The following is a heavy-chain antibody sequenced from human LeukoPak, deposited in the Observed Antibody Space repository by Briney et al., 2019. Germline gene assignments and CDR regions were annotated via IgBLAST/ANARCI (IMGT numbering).Heavy chain of an antibody. CDR1: GESFRGYY. V-gene: IGHV4-34*01. J-gene: IGHJ4*02. Sequence: SETLSLTCAVYGESFRGYYWSWIRQPPGKGLEWIGEINHSGSTNYNPSLKSRVTISVDTSKNQFSLKLSSVTAADTAVYYCARDARYGDLDYWGQGTLVTVSS. CDR2: INHSGST. CDR3: ARDARYGDLDY. D-gene: IGHD4-17*01.